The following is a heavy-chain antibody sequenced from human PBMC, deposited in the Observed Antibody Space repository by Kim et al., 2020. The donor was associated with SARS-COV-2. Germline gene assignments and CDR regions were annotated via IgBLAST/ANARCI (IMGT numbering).Heavy chain of an antibody. D-gene: IGHD2-15*01. Sequence: GGSLRLSCAASGFTFSDYYMNWIRQAPGKGLEWVSYIGTISSYTKYADSVKGRFTISRDNAKNSLYLQMNRLRAEDTAVYYCARPKGYCSGASCEGAFDIWGQGTMVTVSS. CDR3: ARPKGYCSGASCEGAFDI. V-gene: IGHV3-11*03. CDR2: IGTISSYT. CDR1: GFTFSDYY. J-gene: IGHJ3*02.